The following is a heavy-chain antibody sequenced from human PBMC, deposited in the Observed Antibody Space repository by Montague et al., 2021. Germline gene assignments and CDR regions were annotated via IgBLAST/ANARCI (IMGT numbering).Heavy chain of an antibody. J-gene: IGHJ4*02. CDR1: GFNFNTYT. D-gene: IGHD5-18*01. Sequence: SLRLSCAASGFNFNTYTVHWVRRAPGKGLEWVALLSHDGSKEFYAESVKGRFTISKDDVKTTVYLQMTDVRPEDTALYYCARDFSERYGLGPADFWGQGTLVVVSS. CDR2: LSHDGSKE. CDR3: ARDFSERYGLGPADF. V-gene: IGHV3-30*04.